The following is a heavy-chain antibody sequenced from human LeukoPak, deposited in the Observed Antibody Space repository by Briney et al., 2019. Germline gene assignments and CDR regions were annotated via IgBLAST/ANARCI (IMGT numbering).Heavy chain of an antibody. J-gene: IGHJ4*02. CDR1: GFTVSSNY. Sequence: PGGSLRLSCAASGFTVSSNYMSWVRQAPGKGLEWVSVIYSGGSTYYADSVKGRFTISRDNSKNTLYLQMNSLRAEDTAVYYCASGADRGIAARPLDYWGQGTLVTVSS. CDR3: ASGADRGIAARPLDY. D-gene: IGHD6-6*01. V-gene: IGHV3-66*02. CDR2: IYSGGST.